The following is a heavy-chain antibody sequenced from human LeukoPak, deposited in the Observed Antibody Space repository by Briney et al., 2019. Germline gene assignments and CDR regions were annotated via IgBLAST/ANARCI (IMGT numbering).Heavy chain of an antibody. V-gene: IGHV3-30*04. CDR2: MSYVGSNK. CDR3: ARLLAGSGYARDAFDI. CDR1: GFTFSSYA. J-gene: IGHJ3*02. Sequence: PGGSLRLSCAASGFTFSSYAMHWVRQAPGKGLEWVAVMSYVGSNKYYADSVKGRFTIPRDNSKNTLYLQMNSLRAEDTAVYYCARLLAGSGYARDAFDIWGQGTMVTVSS. D-gene: IGHD3-22*01.